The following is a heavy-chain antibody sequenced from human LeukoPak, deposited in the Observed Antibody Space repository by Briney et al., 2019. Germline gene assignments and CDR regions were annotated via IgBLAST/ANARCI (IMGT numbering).Heavy chain of an antibody. V-gene: IGHV4-59*08. CDR2: TYYSGST. CDR1: GGSIRSYY. CDR3: ASGSYYFDY. Sequence: SETLSLTCTVSGGSIRSYYWSWIRQPPGKGLEWIGYTYYSGSTKYNPSLKSRATISVDTSKNQFSLKLSSVTAADTAVYYCASGSYYFDYWGQGTLVTVAS. J-gene: IGHJ4*02. D-gene: IGHD3-10*01.